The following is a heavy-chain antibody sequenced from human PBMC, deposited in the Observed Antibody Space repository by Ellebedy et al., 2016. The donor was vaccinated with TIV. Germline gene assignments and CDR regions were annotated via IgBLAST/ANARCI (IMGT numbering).Heavy chain of an antibody. CDR1: GGSISSGSYY. CDR2: IYTSGST. Sequence: SETLSLXXTVSGGSISSGSYYWSWIRQPAGKGLEWIGRIYTSGSTNYNPSLKSRVTMSVDTSKNQFSLKLSSVTAADTAVYYCARVSTVTRAFDYWGQGTLVTVSS. V-gene: IGHV4-61*02. J-gene: IGHJ4*02. D-gene: IGHD4-17*01. CDR3: ARVSTVTRAFDY.